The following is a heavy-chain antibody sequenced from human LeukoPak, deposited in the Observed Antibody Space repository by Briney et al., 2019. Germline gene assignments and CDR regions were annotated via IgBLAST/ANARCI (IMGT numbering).Heavy chain of an antibody. J-gene: IGHJ6*03. D-gene: IGHD2-2*01. CDR3: TREVVVPAAMGDYYYYYMDV. Sequence: GGSLRLSCTASGFTFGDYAVSWVRQAPGKGLEWVGFIRSKAYGGTTEYAASVKGRFTISRDDSKSIAYLQMNSLKTEDTAVYYCTREVVVPAAMGDYYYYYMDVWGKGTTVTVSS. V-gene: IGHV3-49*04. CDR1: GFTFGDYA. CDR2: IRSKAYGGTT.